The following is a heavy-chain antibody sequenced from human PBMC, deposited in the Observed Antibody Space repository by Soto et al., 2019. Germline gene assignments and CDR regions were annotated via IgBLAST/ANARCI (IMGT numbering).Heavy chain of an antibody. V-gene: IGHV3-74*01. CDR1: GFTFSGDW. CDR2: LNRDGSST. J-gene: IGHJ4*02. Sequence: GGSLRLSCAASGFTFSGDWMHWVRQAPGKGLVWVSHLNRDGSSTSYADSVNGRFTISRDNARNTLFLQMNSLRAEDTAVYYCARGLKWGLFDYWGQGTLVTSPQ. D-gene: IGHD4-4*01. CDR3: ARGLKWGLFDY.